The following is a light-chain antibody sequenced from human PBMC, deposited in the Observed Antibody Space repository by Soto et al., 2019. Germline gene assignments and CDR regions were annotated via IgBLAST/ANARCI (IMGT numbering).Light chain of an antibody. J-gene: IGKJ4*01. CDR1: QDIANY. CDR3: QQVNSYPLT. CDR2: ATS. Sequence: IQLTQSPSFLSASVGDRVTITCRASQDIANYLAWYQQKPGKAPKFLIYATSTFQSGVPSRFSGGRSGTEFTLTISSLQPEDFATYYCQQVNSYPLTFGGGTKVDIK. V-gene: IGKV1-9*01.